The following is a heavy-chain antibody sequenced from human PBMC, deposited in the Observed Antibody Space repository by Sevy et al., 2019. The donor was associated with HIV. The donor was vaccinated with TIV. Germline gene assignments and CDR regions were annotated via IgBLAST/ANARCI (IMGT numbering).Heavy chain of an antibody. Sequence: GGSLRLSCAASGFTFSDYYMSWIRQAPGKGLARVSYISSSSSYTNYADSVKGRFTISRDNAKNSLYLQMNSLRAEDTAVYYCARVYYDSSGYEGPDYWGQGTLVTVSS. D-gene: IGHD3-22*01. CDR3: ARVYYDSSGYEGPDY. CDR2: ISSSSSYT. V-gene: IGHV3-11*06. CDR1: GFTFSDYY. J-gene: IGHJ4*02.